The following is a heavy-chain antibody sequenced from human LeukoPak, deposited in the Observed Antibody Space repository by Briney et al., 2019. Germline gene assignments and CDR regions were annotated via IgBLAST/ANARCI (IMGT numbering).Heavy chain of an antibody. V-gene: IGHV4-38-2*02. CDR3: ARFGYDGSGRGFDY. D-gene: IGHD3-22*01. CDR2: VDHSGGT. Sequence: SETLSLTCTVSGYSLSSGYYWGWIRQPPGKGLEWIGSVDHSGGTYYNPSLRSRVSISVDTSKNQFSLKLSSVTAADTAVFYCARFGYDGSGRGFDYWGQGTLVTVSS. CDR1: GYSLSSGYY. J-gene: IGHJ4*02.